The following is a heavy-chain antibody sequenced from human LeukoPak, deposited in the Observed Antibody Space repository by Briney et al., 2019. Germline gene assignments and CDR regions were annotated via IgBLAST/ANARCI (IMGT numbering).Heavy chain of an antibody. CDR3: ARDGWEITMVRGNFDY. V-gene: IGHV1-2*02. CDR1: GYTFTGYY. J-gene: IGHJ4*02. Sequence: ASVKVSCKASGYTFTGYYMHWVRQAPGQGLEWMGWINPNSGGTNYAQKFQGRVTMTRDTSISTAYMELSRLRSDDTAAYYWARDGWEITMVRGNFDYWGQGTLVTVSS. D-gene: IGHD3-10*01. CDR2: INPNSGGT.